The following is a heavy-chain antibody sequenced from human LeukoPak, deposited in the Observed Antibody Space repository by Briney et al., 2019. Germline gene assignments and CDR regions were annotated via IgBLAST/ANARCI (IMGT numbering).Heavy chain of an antibody. V-gene: IGHV4-59*12. CDR3: AKGAGGFSYYNWFDP. CDR1: GGSISSYY. CDR2: IYYSGST. D-gene: IGHD5-18*01. Sequence: SETLSLTCTVSGGSISSYYWSWIRQPPGKGLEWIGYIYYSGSTNYNPSLKSRVTISVGTSKNQFSLKLASVTAADTAIYYCAKGAGGFSYYNWFDPWGQGTLVTVSS. J-gene: IGHJ5*02.